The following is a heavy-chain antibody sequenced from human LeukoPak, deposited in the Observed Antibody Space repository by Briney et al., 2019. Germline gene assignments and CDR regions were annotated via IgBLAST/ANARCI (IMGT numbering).Heavy chain of an antibody. J-gene: IGHJ3*02. D-gene: IGHD3-22*01. CDR3: ARDDSSATKTVKMAFDI. CDR2: ISSSSSYI. V-gene: IGHV3-21*01. Sequence: GGSLRLSCAASGFTFSSYAMSWVRQAPGKGLEWVSSISSSSSYIYYADSVKGRFTISRDNAKNSLYLQMNSLRAEDTAVYYCARDDSSATKTVKMAFDIWGQGTVVTVSS. CDR1: GFTFSSYA.